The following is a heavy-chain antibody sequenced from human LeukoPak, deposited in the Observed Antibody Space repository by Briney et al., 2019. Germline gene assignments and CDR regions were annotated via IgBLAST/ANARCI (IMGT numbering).Heavy chain of an antibody. CDR3: ARELNLLNYYDSSGFDY. CDR1: GGTFSSYA. J-gene: IGHJ4*02. Sequence: ASVTVSCKASGGTFSSYAISWVRQAPGQGLEWMGGIIPIFGTANYAQKFQGRVTITADESTSTAYMELSSLRSEDTAVYYCARELNLLNYYDSSGFDYWGQGTLVTVSS. V-gene: IGHV1-69*13. CDR2: IIPIFGTA. D-gene: IGHD3-22*01.